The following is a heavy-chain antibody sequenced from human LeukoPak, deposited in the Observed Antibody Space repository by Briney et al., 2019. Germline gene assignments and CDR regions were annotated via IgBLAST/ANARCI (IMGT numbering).Heavy chain of an antibody. J-gene: IGHJ4*02. D-gene: IGHD1-26*01. Sequence: PGRSLRLSCAASGFTFRSYGMNWVRQAPGKGLEWVAVIWYDGSTKYYGDAVKGRFTISRDNSKDTPYLQMNSLRVEDTAVYYCARWGDGARLDCWGQGTLVTVSS. V-gene: IGHV3-33*01. CDR1: GFTFRSYG. CDR2: IWYDGSTK. CDR3: ARWGDGARLDC.